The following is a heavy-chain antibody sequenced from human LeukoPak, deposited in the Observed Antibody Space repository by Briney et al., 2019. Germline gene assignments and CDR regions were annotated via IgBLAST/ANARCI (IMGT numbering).Heavy chain of an antibody. D-gene: IGHD7-27*01. Sequence: GGSLRLSCAASGFAFSSIWMHWVRQTPAKGLVWVSRINSGGSGTSYADSVEGRFTISRDNAKNTLYLQMNSLKGEDTAVYYCATSLGPLTEYWGQGTLVTVSS. CDR1: GFAFSSIW. J-gene: IGHJ4*02. CDR2: INSGGSGT. CDR3: ATSLGPLTEY. V-gene: IGHV3-74*01.